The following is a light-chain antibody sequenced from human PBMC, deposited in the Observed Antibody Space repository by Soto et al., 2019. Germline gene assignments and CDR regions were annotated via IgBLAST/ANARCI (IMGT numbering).Light chain of an antibody. CDR2: EVS. CDR3: SSYTSINTHVV. J-gene: IGLJ2*01. Sequence: QSVLTQPASVSGSPGQSITISCTGTGTDFRDYKYVSWYQQSPVTAPKLLIYEVSNRPSGVSNRFSGSKSGNTASLTISGLRAEDAADYYCSSYTSINTHVVFGGGTKLTVL. V-gene: IGLV2-14*01. CDR1: GTDFRDYKY.